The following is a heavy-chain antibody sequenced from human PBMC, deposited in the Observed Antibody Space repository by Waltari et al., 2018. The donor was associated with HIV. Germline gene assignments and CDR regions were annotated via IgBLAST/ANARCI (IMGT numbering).Heavy chain of an antibody. CDR1: GFTFRSYW. Sequence: EVQLVESGGGLVQPGGSLRLSCAASGFTFRSYWMSWVRQAPGKGLEWVANIKQDGSEKYYVDSVKGRFNISRDNAKNSLYLQMNSLRAEDTAVYYCARAEYDSSGYYSYYFDYWGQGTLVTVSS. CDR3: ARAEYDSSGYYSYYFDY. D-gene: IGHD3-22*01. V-gene: IGHV3-7*01. CDR2: IKQDGSEK. J-gene: IGHJ4*02.